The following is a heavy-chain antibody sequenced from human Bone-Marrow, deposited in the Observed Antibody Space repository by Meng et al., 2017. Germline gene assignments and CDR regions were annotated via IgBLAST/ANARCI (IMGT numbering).Heavy chain of an antibody. Sequence: EVHRVGSGGALVQPGGSLRLSCKASGFTFRSYWMHWVRQAPGKGPVWVSRINTDGSSTDYADSVKGRFTISRDNAKNTLYLQMNSLRAEDTAMYYCARFTPFDYWGQGTLVTSPQ. CDR1: GFTFRSYW. V-gene: IGHV3-74*01. CDR2: INTDGSST. CDR3: ARFTPFDY. J-gene: IGHJ4*02.